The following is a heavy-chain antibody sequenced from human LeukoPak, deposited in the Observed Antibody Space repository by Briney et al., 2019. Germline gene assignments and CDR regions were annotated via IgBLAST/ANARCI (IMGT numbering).Heavy chain of an antibody. CDR3: ARECGTMVRGVIIPPYYFDY. CDR1: GFTFSSYW. CDR2: INTDGSST. Sequence: GGSLRLSCAASGFTFSSYWMHWVRQAPGKGLVWVSRINTDGSSTSYADSVKGRFTISRDNAKNSLYLQMNSLRAEDTAVYYCARECGTMVRGVIIPPYYFDYWGQGTLVTVSS. J-gene: IGHJ4*02. V-gene: IGHV3-74*01. D-gene: IGHD3-10*01.